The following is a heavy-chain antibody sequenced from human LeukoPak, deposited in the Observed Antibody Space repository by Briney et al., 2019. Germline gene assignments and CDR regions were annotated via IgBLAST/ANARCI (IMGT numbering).Heavy chain of an antibody. CDR1: GFTFSSYA. J-gene: IGHJ6*03. V-gene: IGHV3-23*01. Sequence: GGSLRLSCAASGFTFSSYAMSWVRQAPGKGLEWVSAISGSGGSTYYADSVKGRFTISRDNSKNTLYLQMNSPRAEDTAVYYCAGGDTAMVTGYYYYYMDVWGKGTTVTVSS. D-gene: IGHD5-18*01. CDR3: AGGDTAMVTGYYYYYMDV. CDR2: ISGSGGST.